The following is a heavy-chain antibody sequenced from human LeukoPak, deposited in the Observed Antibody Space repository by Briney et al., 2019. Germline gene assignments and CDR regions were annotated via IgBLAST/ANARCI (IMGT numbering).Heavy chain of an antibody. CDR2: ISGSGGST. D-gene: IGHD4-17*01. V-gene: IGHV3-23*01. CDR3: AKDLSTVTRKGNAFDI. Sequence: PGGSLRLSCAASGFTFSSYAMSWVRQALGKGLEWVSAISGSGGSTYYADSVKGRFTISRDNSKNTLYLQMNSLRAEDTAVYYCAKDLSTVTRKGNAFDIWGQGTMVTVSS. J-gene: IGHJ3*02. CDR1: GFTFSSYA.